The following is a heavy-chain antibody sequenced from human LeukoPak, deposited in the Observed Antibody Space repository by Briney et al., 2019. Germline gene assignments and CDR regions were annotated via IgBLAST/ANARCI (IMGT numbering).Heavy chain of an antibody. CDR1: GFTFSDYY. V-gene: IGHV3-11*04. D-gene: IGHD3-3*01. J-gene: IGHJ1*01. CDR2: ISSSGSTI. CDR3: ARVRDTIFGVPRYFQH. Sequence: GGSLRLSCAASGFTFSDYYMSWIRQAPGKGLEWVSYISSSGSTIYYADSVKGRFTISRDNAKNSLYLQMNSLRAEDTAVYYCARVRDTIFGVPRYFQHWGQGTLVTVSS.